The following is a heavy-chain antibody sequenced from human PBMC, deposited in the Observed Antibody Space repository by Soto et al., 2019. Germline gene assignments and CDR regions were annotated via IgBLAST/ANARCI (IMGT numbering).Heavy chain of an antibody. D-gene: IGHD2-8*02. CDR1: DEYLTGYD. CDR3: ARARPGRGNWWARRDYNVDV. V-gene: IGHV4-34*01. Sequence: PSETKCVTCTVEDEYLTGYDWSWIRQKTGKGLEWIGEINHSGTASYNPSLKSRATISLDTSKNQISLKLSSLTAADTAVYYCARARPGRGNWWARRDYNVDVWGQGTKVTVSS. CDR2: INHSGTA. J-gene: IGHJ6*02.